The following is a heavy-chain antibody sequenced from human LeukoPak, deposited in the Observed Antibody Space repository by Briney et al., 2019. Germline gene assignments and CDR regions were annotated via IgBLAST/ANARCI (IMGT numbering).Heavy chain of an antibody. D-gene: IGHD6-19*01. J-gene: IGHJ3*02. CDR1: GGSFSGYY. V-gene: IGHV4-38-2*01. Sequence: PSETLSLTCAVYGGSFSGYYWGWIRQPPGKGLEWIGSIYHSGSTYYNPSLKSRVTISVDTSKNQFSLKLSSVTAADTAVYYCARRLEYSSGWYGNDAFDIWGQGTMVTVSS. CDR2: IYHSGST. CDR3: ARRLEYSSGWYGNDAFDI.